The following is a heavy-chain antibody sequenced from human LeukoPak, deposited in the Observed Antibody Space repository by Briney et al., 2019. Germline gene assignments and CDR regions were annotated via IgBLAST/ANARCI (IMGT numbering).Heavy chain of an antibody. CDR2: ISSSSGTI. V-gene: IGHV3-48*02. D-gene: IGHD1-26*01. Sequence: GGSLRLSCAASGFTFSSYSMNWVRQAPGKGLEWVPYISSSSGTIHYADSVKGRFTISRDNAKNLLFLQMDSLRDEDTAVYYCARDEAYSGTYAVTWGQGTLVTVSS. CDR1: GFTFSSYS. CDR3: ARDEAYSGTYAVT. J-gene: IGHJ5*02.